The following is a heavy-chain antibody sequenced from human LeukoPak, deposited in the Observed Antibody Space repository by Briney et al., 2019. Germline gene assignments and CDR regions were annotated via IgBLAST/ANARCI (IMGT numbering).Heavy chain of an antibody. Sequence: GGSLRLSCAASGFTVSGNYMSWVRQAPGKGLEWVSVIYSGGSTYYADSVKGRFTISRDNSKNTLYLQMNSLRAEDTAVYYCARGTYYGSGSYYPPRDYWGQGTLVTVSS. J-gene: IGHJ4*02. CDR2: IYSGGST. CDR3: ARGTYYGSGSYYPPRDY. V-gene: IGHV3-66*01. D-gene: IGHD3-10*01. CDR1: GFTVSGNY.